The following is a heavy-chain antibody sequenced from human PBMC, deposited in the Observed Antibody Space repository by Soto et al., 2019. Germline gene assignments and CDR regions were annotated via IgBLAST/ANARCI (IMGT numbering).Heavy chain of an antibody. CDR3: ATVPWTAAAS. CDR2: INWDGGST. Sequence: GGSLRLSCAASEFTFDDYDMTWVRQAPGKGLEWVSGINWDGGSTDYADSVKGRFTISRDNAKNSLYLQMNSLRAEDTAVYYCATVPWTAAASWGQGTLVTVSS. D-gene: IGHD6-13*01. J-gene: IGHJ5*02. V-gene: IGHV3-20*04. CDR1: EFTFDDYD.